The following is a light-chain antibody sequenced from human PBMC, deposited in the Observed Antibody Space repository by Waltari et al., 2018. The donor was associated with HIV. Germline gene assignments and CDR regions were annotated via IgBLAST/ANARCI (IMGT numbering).Light chain of an antibody. CDR2: DLN. V-gene: IGLV2-11*01. CDR3: CSSAGRDIFV. J-gene: IGLJ1*01. Sequence: QSALTQSRAVSGSPGQSNTISCTGTSKDVGDYNYVSWYQQHPGRAPKLLIYDLNRRPSGVPDRFSGSKSGNTASLSISGLQAEDEADYYCCSSAGRDIFVFGTGTKVTVL. CDR1: SKDVGDYNY.